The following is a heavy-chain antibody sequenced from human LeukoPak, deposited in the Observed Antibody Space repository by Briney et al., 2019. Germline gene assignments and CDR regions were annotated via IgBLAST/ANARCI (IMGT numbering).Heavy chain of an antibody. J-gene: IGHJ3*02. Sequence: SETLSLTCTVSGGSISSYYWSWIRQPPGKGLEWIGYIYYSGSTNYNPSLKSRVTISVDTSKNQFSLKLSSVTAADTAVYYCARLARQAAIAAFDIWGQGTMVTVSS. CDR2: IYYSGST. CDR3: ARLARQAAIAAFDI. CDR1: GGSISSYY. V-gene: IGHV4-59*01. D-gene: IGHD2-2*02.